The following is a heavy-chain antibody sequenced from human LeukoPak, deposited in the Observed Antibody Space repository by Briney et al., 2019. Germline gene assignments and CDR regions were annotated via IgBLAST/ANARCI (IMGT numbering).Heavy chain of an antibody. J-gene: IGHJ6*02. D-gene: IGHD3/OR15-3a*01. CDR2: ISSRSSYI. CDR3: ARDLGQGTGVYYYYYGMDV. CDR1: GFTFSSFN. V-gene: IGHV3-21*01. Sequence: GGSLRLSCAASGFTFSSFNMNWVRQAPGKGLEWVSSISSRSSYIYYADSVKGRFTISRDNAKNSLYLQMNGLGAEDTAVYYCARDLGQGTGVYYYYYGMDVWGQGTTVTVSS.